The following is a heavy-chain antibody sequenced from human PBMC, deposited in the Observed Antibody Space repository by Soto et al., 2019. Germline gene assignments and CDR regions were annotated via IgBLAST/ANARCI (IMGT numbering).Heavy chain of an antibody. CDR2: INPSGGT. D-gene: IGHD6-6*01. CDR1: GGSFSTDY. Sequence: PSETLSLTCAVYGGSFSTDYWSWIRQPPGKGLEWIGEINPSGGTNYNPSLKSRVTISVATSKNQFSLKLSSVTAADTAVYYCARVLAARASRDFECWGQGTLVTVSS. V-gene: IGHV4-34*01. CDR3: ARVLAARASRDFEC. J-gene: IGHJ4*02.